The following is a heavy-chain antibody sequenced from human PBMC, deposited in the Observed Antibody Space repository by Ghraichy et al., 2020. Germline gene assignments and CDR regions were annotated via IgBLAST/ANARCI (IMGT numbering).Heavy chain of an antibody. J-gene: IGHJ6*02. CDR2: ITSSGSFR. Sequence: GESLNISCVGSGFTFSSYSMNWVRQSPGKRLEWISYITSSGSFRFYADSVKGRFTISRDNAQNSLSLQINTLTDEDTAVYYCARGSTVVRFYYYDGMDVWGQGTTVTVSS. V-gene: IGHV3-48*02. D-gene: IGHD4-23*01. CDR1: GFTFSSYS. CDR3: ARGSTVVRFYYYDGMDV.